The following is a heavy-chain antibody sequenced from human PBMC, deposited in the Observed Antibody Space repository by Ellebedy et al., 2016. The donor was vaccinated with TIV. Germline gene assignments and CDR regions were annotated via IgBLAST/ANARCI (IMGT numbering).Heavy chain of an antibody. CDR2: ISSSGSTL. J-gene: IGHJ5*02. Sequence: GESLKISCAASGFTFSSYEMNWVRQAPGKGLEWVSHISSSGSTLSYADSVKDRFTISRDNAKNSLYLQMNSLRAEDTAVYYCASPTSLYYDSLTGYYNMSWGQGTLVTVSS. CDR1: GFTFSSYE. V-gene: IGHV3-48*03. D-gene: IGHD3-9*01. CDR3: ASPTSLYYDSLTGYYNMS.